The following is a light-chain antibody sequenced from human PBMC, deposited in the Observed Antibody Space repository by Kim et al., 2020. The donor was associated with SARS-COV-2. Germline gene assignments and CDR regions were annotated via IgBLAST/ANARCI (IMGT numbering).Light chain of an antibody. CDR2: QDS. Sequence: SVAPGKTARITWYGDKLGDKYACWYQQKPGQSPVLVIYQDSKRASGIPERFSGSNSGNTATLTISGTQAMDEADYYCQAWDSSTVVFGGGTQLTVL. CDR3: QAWDSSTVV. V-gene: IGLV3-1*01. CDR1: KLGDKY. J-gene: IGLJ2*01.